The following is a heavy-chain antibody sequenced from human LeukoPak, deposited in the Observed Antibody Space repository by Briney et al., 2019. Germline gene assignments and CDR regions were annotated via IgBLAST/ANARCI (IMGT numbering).Heavy chain of an antibody. CDR2: ISWNSGSI. V-gene: IGHV3-9*01. Sequence: PGGSLRLSCAASGFTFDDYAMHWVRHAPGKGLEWVSGISWNSGSIGYADSVKGRFTISRDNAKNSLYLQMNSLRAEDTALYYCAKDRGAVAVGGYFDYWGQGTLVTVSS. D-gene: IGHD6-19*01. J-gene: IGHJ4*02. CDR3: AKDRGAVAVGGYFDY. CDR1: GFTFDDYA.